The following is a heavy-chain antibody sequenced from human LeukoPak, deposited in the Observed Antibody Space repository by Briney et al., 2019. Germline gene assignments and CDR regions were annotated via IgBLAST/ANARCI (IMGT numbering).Heavy chain of an antibody. CDR1: GYTFTSYD. J-gene: IGHJ6*02. Sequence: ASVKVSCKASGYTFTSYDINWVRQATGQGLEWMGWMNPNSGNTGYAQKFQGGVTMTRNTSISTAYMELSSLRSEDTAVYYCARGGVLRYFDWLRYYYYYGMDVWGQGTTVTVSS. V-gene: IGHV1-8*01. CDR2: MNPNSGNT. CDR3: ARGGVLRYFDWLRYYYYYGMDV. D-gene: IGHD3-9*01.